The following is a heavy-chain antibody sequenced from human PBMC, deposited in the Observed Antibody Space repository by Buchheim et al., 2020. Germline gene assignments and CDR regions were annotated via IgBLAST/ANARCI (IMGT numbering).Heavy chain of an antibody. D-gene: IGHD2-2*01. CDR3: AKDPSGDIVVVPAASTNWFDP. J-gene: IGHJ5*02. CDR2: ISYDGSNK. Sequence: QVQLVESGGGVVQPGRSLRLSCAASGFTFSSYGMHWVRQAPGKGLEWVAVISYDGSNKYYADSVKGRFTSSRDNSKNTLYLQMNSLRAEDTAVYYCAKDPSGDIVVVPAASTNWFDPWGQGTL. V-gene: IGHV3-30*18. CDR1: GFTFSSYG.